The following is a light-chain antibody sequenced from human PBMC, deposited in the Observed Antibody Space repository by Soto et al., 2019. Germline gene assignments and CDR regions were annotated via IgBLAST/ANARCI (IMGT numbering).Light chain of an antibody. V-gene: IGKV3-15*01. CDR3: QQYHNWPPWT. J-gene: IGKJ1*01. Sequence: EIVMTQSPATLSVSPGERATLSCRASQTISTNLAWYQQKPGQAPRLLIYEASTRATGIPARFSGSGSGTEFTITISSLQSEDFAVYYCQQYHNWPPWTFGQGTKVEIK. CDR1: QTISTN. CDR2: EAS.